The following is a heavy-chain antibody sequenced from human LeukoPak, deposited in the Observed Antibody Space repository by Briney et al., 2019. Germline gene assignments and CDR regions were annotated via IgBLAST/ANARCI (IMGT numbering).Heavy chain of an antibody. CDR2: IKSKTDGGTT. CDR3: TTNTIFGVVTTPPWFDP. Sequence: GGSLRLSCAASGFTFSNAWMSWVRQAPGKGLEWVGRIKSKTDGGTTDYAAPVKGRFTISIDDSKNTLYLQMNSLKTEDTVVYYCTTNTIFGVVTTPPWFDPWGQGTLVTVSS. D-gene: IGHD3-3*01. CDR1: GFTFSNAW. V-gene: IGHV3-15*01. J-gene: IGHJ5*02.